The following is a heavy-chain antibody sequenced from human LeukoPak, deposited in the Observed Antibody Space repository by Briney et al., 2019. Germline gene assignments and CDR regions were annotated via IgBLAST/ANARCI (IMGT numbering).Heavy chain of an antibody. D-gene: IGHD5-18*01. J-gene: IGHJ3*02. CDR2: ISSSSSYI. Sequence: GGSLRLSCAASGFTFSSYSMNWVRQAPGKGLEWVSSISSSSSYIYYADSVKGRFTISRDNSKNTLYLQMNSLRAKDTAVYYCARARSSYGYGDAFDIWGQGTMVTVSS. CDR3: ARARSSYGYGDAFDI. V-gene: IGHV3-21*01. CDR1: GFTFSSYS.